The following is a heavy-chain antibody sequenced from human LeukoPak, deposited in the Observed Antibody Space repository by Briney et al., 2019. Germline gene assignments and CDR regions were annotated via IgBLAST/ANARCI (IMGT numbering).Heavy chain of an antibody. D-gene: IGHD2-2*01. CDR3: ARRRCSSTSCYLSIFDP. Sequence: GASVKVSCKASGYTFTSYDINWVRQATGQGLEWMGWMNPNSGNTGYAQKFQGRVTMTRNTSISTAYMELSSLRSEDTAVYYCARRRCSSTSCYLSIFDPWGQGTLVTVSS. CDR1: GYTFTSYD. CDR2: MNPNSGNT. J-gene: IGHJ5*02. V-gene: IGHV1-8*01.